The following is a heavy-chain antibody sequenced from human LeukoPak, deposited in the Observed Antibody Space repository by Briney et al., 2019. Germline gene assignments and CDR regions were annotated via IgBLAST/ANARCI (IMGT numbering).Heavy chain of an antibody. D-gene: IGHD6-13*01. CDR2: ISYDGSNK. V-gene: IGHV3-30*18. Sequence: GGSLRLSCAASGFTFSIYGMLWVRQAPGKGLVGVAVISYDGSNKYYADSVKGRFTISRDNSKNTLYLQMNSLRAEDTAVYYCAKISGPSVAAAGTGGDYWGQGTLVTVSS. CDR3: AKISGPSVAAAGTGGDY. J-gene: IGHJ4*02. CDR1: GFTFSIYG.